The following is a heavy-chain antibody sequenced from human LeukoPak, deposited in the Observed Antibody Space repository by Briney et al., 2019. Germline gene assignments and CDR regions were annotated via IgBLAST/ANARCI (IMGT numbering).Heavy chain of an antibody. CDR2: IYYSGST. D-gene: IGHD3-10*01. J-gene: IGHJ3*02. CDR3: ARALHYYGSGSYVDAFDI. CDR1: GGSISSYY. V-gene: IGHV4-59*01. Sequence: PSETLSLTCTVFGGSISSYYWSWIRQPPGKGLEWIGYIYYSGSTNYNPSLKSRVTISVDTSKNQFSLKLSSVTAADTAVYYCARALHYYGSGSYVDAFDIWGQGTMVTVSS.